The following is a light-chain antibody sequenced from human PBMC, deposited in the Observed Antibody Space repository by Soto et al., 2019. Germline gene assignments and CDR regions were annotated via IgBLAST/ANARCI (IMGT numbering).Light chain of an antibody. V-gene: IGLV6-57*02. CDR3: QSHDSTNVV. CDR2: EDD. Sequence: NFMLPQPHSVSESPGKTVTISCTGSGGSIATNYVQWHQQRPGSAPTTGIYEDDKRPSAVPDRFSGSIDRSSNSASLIISGLKTEDDADYYCQSHDSTNVVFGRGTKLTVL. J-gene: IGLJ2*01. CDR1: GGSIATNY.